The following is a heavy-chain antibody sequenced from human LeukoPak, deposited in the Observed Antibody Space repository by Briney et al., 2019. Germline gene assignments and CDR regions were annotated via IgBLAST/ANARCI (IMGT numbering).Heavy chain of an antibody. CDR2: MYSAGTT. V-gene: IGHV3-66*01. D-gene: IGHD3-22*01. CDR1: GFTVNTNY. CDR3: ARGGGPYYYDSSGYSFSP. Sequence: GGSLRLSCAASGFTVNTNYMSWVRQTPGKGLEWVSVMYSAGTTYYADSVKGRFTISRDKSRNTMYLQMNSLRVEDTAVYYCARGGGPYYYDSSGYSFSPWGQGTLVTVSS. J-gene: IGHJ5*02.